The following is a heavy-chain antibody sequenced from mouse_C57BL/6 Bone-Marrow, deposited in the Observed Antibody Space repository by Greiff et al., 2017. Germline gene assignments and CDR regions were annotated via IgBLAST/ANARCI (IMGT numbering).Heavy chain of an antibody. J-gene: IGHJ3*01. Sequence: EVKLQESGPGLVKPSQSLSLTCSVTGYSITSGYYWNWIRQFPGNKLEWMGYISYDGSNNYNPSLKNRISITRDTSKNQFFLKLNSVTTEDTATYYCAREITTVVATPWFAYWGQGTLVTVSA. CDR1: GYSITSGYY. CDR2: ISYDGSN. D-gene: IGHD1-1*01. V-gene: IGHV3-6*01. CDR3: AREITTVVATPWFAY.